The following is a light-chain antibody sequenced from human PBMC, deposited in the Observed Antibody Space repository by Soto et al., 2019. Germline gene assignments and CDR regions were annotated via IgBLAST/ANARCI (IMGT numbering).Light chain of an antibody. CDR3: HQYDSYPLT. CDR1: QSISSW. CDR2: KAS. Sequence: DIQMTQSPSTLSASVGDRVTITCRASQSISSWMAWYQQKPGKAPKLLIYKASSLESGVPSRFSGSGSGTEFTLTISSLQPDDFATYYCHQYDSYPLTFGGGNNVELK. V-gene: IGKV1-5*03. J-gene: IGKJ4*01.